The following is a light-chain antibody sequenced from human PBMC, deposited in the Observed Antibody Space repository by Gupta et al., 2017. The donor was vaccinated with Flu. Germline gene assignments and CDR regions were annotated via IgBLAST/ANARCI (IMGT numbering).Light chain of an antibody. CDR1: SSNIGQNA. CDR3: AAWDDSLNGLV. J-gene: IGLJ3*02. CDR2: FNC. V-gene: IGLV1-44*01. Sequence: VTISCSGSSSNIGQNAVNWYPPLPGMAPKLLIVFNCQRPSGVLGPFLGCKAGNSGSPGVGWVQSGGEADYYCAAWDDSLNGLVFGGGTKLTVL.